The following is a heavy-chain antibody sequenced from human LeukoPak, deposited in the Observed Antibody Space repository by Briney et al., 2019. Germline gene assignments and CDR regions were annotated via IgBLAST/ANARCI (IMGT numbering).Heavy chain of an antibody. CDR1: GYTFTNYW. D-gene: IGHD3-22*01. V-gene: IGHV5-51*01. J-gene: IGHJ3*02. CDR3: ARLPRLTPNTYYYDSSGYYLPPYGAFDI. Sequence: GESLKISCKASGYTFTNYWIGWVRQMPGKGLEWMGIIYPGDSDTRYSPSFQGQVTISADKTTSTAYLQWSSLKASDTAMYYCARLPRLTPNTYYYDSSGYYLPPYGAFDIWGQGTMVTVSS. CDR2: IYPGDSDT.